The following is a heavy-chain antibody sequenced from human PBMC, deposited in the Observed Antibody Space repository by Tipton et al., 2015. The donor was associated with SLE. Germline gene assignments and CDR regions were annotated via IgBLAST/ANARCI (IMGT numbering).Heavy chain of an antibody. Sequence: TLSLTCTVSGGSISSSSYYWGWIRQPPGKGLEWIGSIYYSGSTYYNPSLKSRVTISVDTSKNQFSLKLSSVTAADTAVYYCARQVVTMVRGARGAFDIWGQGTMVTVSS. V-gene: IGHV4-39*01. CDR2: IYYSGST. J-gene: IGHJ3*02. CDR3: ARQVVTMVRGARGAFDI. CDR1: GGSISSSSYY. D-gene: IGHD3-10*01.